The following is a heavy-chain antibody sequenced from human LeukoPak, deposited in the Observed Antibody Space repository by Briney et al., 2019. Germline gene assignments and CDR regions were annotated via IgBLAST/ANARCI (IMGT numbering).Heavy chain of an antibody. V-gene: IGHV1-2*06. CDR2: INPNSGGT. J-gene: IGHJ6*02. D-gene: IGHD5-12*01. CDR1: GYTFTGYY. CDR3: AGCLLYSGYDHYYYGMDV. Sequence: ASVKVSCKASGYTFTGYYMNWVRQAPGQGLEWMGRINPNSGGTNYAQKFQGRVTMTRDTSISTAYMELSRLRSDDTAVYYCAGCLLYSGYDHYYYGMDVWGQGTTVTVSS.